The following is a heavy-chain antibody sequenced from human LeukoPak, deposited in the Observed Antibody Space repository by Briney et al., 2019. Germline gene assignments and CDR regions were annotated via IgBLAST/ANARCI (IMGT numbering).Heavy chain of an antibody. CDR1: GGSFSGYY. V-gene: IGHV4-34*01. J-gene: IGHJ4*02. CDR3: ASQAGVKHSFDY. D-gene: IGHD6-19*01. Sequence: KASETLSLTCAVYGGSFSGYYWSWIRQPPGKGLEWIGEINHSGSTNYNPSLKSRVTISVDTSKNQFSLKLSSVTAADTAVYYCASQAGVKHSFDYWGQGTLVTVSS. CDR2: INHSGST.